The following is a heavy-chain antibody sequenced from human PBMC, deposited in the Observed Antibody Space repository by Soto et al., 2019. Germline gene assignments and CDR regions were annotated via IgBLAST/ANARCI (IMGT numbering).Heavy chain of an antibody. Sequence: QVQLVQSGGEVKKPGASVTVSCKASGYTFINYHITWVRQAPGQGLEWMAWINTYNGMTDYAQKFQGRVTITADKSTSTAYMELSSLRSEDTAVYYCAMEYCSSTSCYRDYWGQGTLVTVSS. V-gene: IGHV1-18*01. J-gene: IGHJ4*02. D-gene: IGHD2-2*02. CDR2: INTYNGMT. CDR1: GYTFINYH. CDR3: AMEYCSSTSCYRDY.